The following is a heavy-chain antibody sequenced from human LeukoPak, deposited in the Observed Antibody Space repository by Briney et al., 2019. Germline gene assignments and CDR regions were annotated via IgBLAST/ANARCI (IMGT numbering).Heavy chain of an antibody. CDR3: ARGGGMAAAVTDY. D-gene: IGHD6-13*01. Sequence: GESLRISCKASGSRFTSYWISWVRQLPGKDLEGMGRIDPSDSYTNYSPSFQGHVTISADKSISTAYLQRSSLKASDTAMYYCARGGGMAAAVTDYWGQGTLVTVSS. J-gene: IGHJ4*02. CDR1: GSRFTSYW. V-gene: IGHV5-10-1*01. CDR2: IDPSDSYT.